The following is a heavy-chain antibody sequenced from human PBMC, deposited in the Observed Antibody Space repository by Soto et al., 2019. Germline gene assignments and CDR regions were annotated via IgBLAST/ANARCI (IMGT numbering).Heavy chain of an antibody. CDR2: IRSKAYGGTT. D-gene: IGHD5-18*01. J-gene: IGHJ6*02. CDR3: TGGYSYGYYYYGTDV. V-gene: IGHV3-49*03. Sequence: GGSLRLSCTASGFTFGDYAMSWFRQAPGKGLEWVGFIRSKAYGGTTEYAASVKGRFTISRDDSKSIAYLQMNSLKTEDTAVYYCTGGYSYGYYYYGTDVWGQGTTVTVSS. CDR1: GFTFGDYA.